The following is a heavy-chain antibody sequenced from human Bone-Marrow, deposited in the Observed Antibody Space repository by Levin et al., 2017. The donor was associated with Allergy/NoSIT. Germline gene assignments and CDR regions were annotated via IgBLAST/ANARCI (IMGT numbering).Heavy chain of an antibody. D-gene: IGHD3-22*01. CDR2: IKSKTDAGSA. Sequence: PGGSLRLSCAGSGFIFSNAWMSWVRQAPGKGLEWVGRIKSKTDAGSADYAAPVKGRFTISRDDSKNTLHLQMNSLKTEDTAVYYCTTVGFGYYDTSGNYNPDGYFDLWGRGTLVTVSS. CDR3: TTVGFGYYDTSGNYNPDGYFDL. CDR1: GFIFSNAW. J-gene: IGHJ2*01. V-gene: IGHV3-15*01.